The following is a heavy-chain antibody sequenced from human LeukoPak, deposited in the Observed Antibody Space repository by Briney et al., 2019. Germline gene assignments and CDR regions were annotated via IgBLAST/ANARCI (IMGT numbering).Heavy chain of an antibody. D-gene: IGHD1-1*01. J-gene: IGHJ4*02. Sequence: GGSLRLSCAASGFTFDDYAMHWVRQAPGKGLEWVSGISWNSGSIGYADSVKGRFTISRDNAKNSLYLQMNSLRAEDTALYYCAKDIGYTGTTPFDYWGQGTLVTVSS. CDR3: AKDIGYTGTTPFDY. CDR2: ISWNSGSI. V-gene: IGHV3-9*01. CDR1: GFTFDDYA.